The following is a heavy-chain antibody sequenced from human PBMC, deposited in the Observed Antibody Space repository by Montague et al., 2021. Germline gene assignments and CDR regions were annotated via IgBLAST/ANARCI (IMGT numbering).Heavy chain of an antibody. V-gene: IGHV4-39*01. D-gene: IGHD2-8*01. CDR3: ARLDIVLIYWGFDY. CDR1: GGSISSSNYH. Sequence: SETLSLTYIVSGGSISSSNYHWGWIRQPPGKGLEWIGSITYTGNTYYNPSLKSRVTMSVDTSRNQFSLKLTSVIAADTAVYYCARLDIVLIYWGFDYWGQGTLVTVSS. CDR2: ITYTGNT. J-gene: IGHJ4*02.